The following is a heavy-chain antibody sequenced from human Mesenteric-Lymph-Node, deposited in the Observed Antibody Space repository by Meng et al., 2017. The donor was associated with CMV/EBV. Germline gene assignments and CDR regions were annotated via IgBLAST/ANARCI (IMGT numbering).Heavy chain of an antibody. D-gene: IGHD2-15*01. CDR2: ICGSGGST. J-gene: IGHJ4*02. V-gene: IGHV3-23*01. CDR1: GFSFSSHS. Sequence: GESLKISCAASGFSFSSHSMNWVRQAPGKGLEWVSAICGSGGSTYYADSVKGRFTISRDNAKNSLYLQMNSLGAEDAAVYYCASLGKDTIHWGQGTLVTVSS. CDR3: ASLGKDTIH.